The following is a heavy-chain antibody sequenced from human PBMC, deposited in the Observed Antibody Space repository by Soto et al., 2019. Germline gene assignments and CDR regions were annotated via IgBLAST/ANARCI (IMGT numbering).Heavy chain of an antibody. J-gene: IGHJ4*02. CDR2: INAGNGNT. CDR3: ARGYYDILTGHHTSFDY. D-gene: IGHD3-9*01. Sequence: ASVKVSCKASGYTFTSYAMHWVRQAPGQRLEWMGWINAGNGNTKYSQKFQGRVTITRYTSASTAYMELSSLRSEDTAVYYCARGYYDILTGHHTSFDYWGQGTLVTVST. V-gene: IGHV1-3*01. CDR1: GYTFTSYA.